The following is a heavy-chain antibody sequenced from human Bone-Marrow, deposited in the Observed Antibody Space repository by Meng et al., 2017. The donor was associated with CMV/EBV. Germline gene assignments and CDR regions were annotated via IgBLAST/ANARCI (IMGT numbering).Heavy chain of an antibody. J-gene: IGHJ4*02. V-gene: IGHV3-21*01. CDR3: ARDRLRYSELPGVD. CDR1: GFTFSSYS. Sequence: ACGFTFSSYSMNWVRQAPGKGLEWVSSISSSSSYIYYADSVKGRFTISRDNAKNSLYLQMNSLRAEDTAVYYCARDRLRYSELPGVDWGQGTLVTVSS. D-gene: IGHD1-26*01. CDR2: ISSSSSYI.